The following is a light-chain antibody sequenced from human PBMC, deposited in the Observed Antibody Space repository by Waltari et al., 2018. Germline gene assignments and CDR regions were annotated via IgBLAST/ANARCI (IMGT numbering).Light chain of an antibody. CDR1: QTVASH. CDR3: QQYHNWPPGEIT. Sequence: EIVMTQSPATLSVSPGERATLSCRASQTVASHLAWYQQKPGQAPRLLIFGASIRASGVPARFSGSGSGTDFTLTISSLQSEDFVVYFCQQYHNWPPGEITFGPGTKVDIK. V-gene: IGKV3-15*01. CDR2: GAS. J-gene: IGKJ3*01.